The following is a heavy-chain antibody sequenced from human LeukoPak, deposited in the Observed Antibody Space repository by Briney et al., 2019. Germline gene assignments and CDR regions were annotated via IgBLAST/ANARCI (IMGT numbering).Heavy chain of an antibody. CDR2: INHSGST. D-gene: IGHD6-13*01. CDR3: ARGYSQRIAAAGGYFDY. J-gene: IGHJ4*02. CDR1: GGSISSSGYY. Sequence: SETLSLTCTVSGGSISSSGYYWSWIRQPPGKGLEWIGEINHSGSTNYNPSLKSRVTISVDTSKNQFSLKLSSVTAADTAVYYCARGYSQRIAAAGGYFDYWGQGTLVTVSS. V-gene: IGHV4-39*07.